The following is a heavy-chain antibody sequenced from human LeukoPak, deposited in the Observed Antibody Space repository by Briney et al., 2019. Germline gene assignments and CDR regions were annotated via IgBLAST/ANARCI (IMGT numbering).Heavy chain of an antibody. V-gene: IGHV3-33*01. J-gene: IGHJ5*02. CDR3: ARDGTVTAGPFDP. Sequence: GGSLRLSCAAPGITFSSFGMHWLRQAPGKGLEWVAFIWYDGSNKYYADTVKGRFTISSDNSKNTLYLQMNSLRAEDTAVYYCARDGTVTAGPFDPWGRGTLVTVSS. CDR1: GITFSSFG. CDR2: IWYDGSNK. D-gene: IGHD4-11*01.